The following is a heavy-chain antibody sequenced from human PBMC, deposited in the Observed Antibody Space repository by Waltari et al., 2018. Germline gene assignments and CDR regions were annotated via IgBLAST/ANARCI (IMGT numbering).Heavy chain of an antibody. CDR1: GGSLSSRDYY. V-gene: IGHV4-30-4*08. J-gene: IGHJ4*02. CDR2: IYYSGST. Sequence: QVQLQESGPGLVKPSQTLSLTCTVSGGSLSSRDYYSTWIRQPPGKGLEWIGYIYYSGSTYYNPSRKSRVTISVDTSNNQFSLKLSSVTAADTAVYYCASYSSSWYYFDYWGQGTLVTVSS. CDR3: ASYSSSWYYFDY. D-gene: IGHD6-13*01.